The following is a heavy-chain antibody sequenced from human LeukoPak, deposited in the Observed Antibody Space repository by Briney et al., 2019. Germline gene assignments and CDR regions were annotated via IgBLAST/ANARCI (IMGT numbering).Heavy chain of an antibody. V-gene: IGHV3-23*01. CDR2: SINGGDT. CDR1: GFTLSHYA. Sequence: GGSLRLSCAASGFTLSHYAWSWVRQPPGKGLEWVSASINGGDTHYADCVKGRFNISKDDSKNTVYLEMNNLRAEDTAVYRCVKDGWEGWGQGTLVTVSS. J-gene: IGHJ4*02. D-gene: IGHD1-26*01. CDR3: VKDGWEG.